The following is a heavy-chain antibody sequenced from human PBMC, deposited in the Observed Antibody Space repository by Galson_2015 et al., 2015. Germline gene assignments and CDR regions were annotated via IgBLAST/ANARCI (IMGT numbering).Heavy chain of an antibody. D-gene: IGHD3-16*01. J-gene: IGHJ6*03. CDR3: ARDGHVYVWGSYYYHYYMDV. CDR1: GFTFSSYW. V-gene: IGHV3-7*01. CDR2: IKQDGSEK. Sequence: SLRLSCAASGFTFSSYWMSWVRQAPGKGLEWVANIKQDGSEKYYVDSVKGRFTISRDNAKNSLYLQMNSLRAEDTAVYYCARDGHVYVWGSYYYHYYMDVWGKGTTVTVSS.